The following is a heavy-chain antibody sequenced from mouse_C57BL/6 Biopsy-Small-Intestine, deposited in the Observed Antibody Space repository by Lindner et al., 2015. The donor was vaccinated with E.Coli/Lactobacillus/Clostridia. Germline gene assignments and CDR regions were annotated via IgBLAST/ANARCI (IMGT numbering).Heavy chain of an antibody. V-gene: IGHV1-42*01. CDR3: AGSEGLPHYYAMDY. CDR1: GYSFTGYY. Sequence: EVQLQESGPELVKPGASVKISCKASGYSFTGYYMSWVKHSPEKSLEWIGEINPSTGDTTYNQKFKAKATLTVDKSSSTAYMQLKSLTSEDSAVYYCAGSEGLPHYYAMDYWGQGTSVTVSS. CDR2: INPSTGDT. J-gene: IGHJ4*01. D-gene: IGHD3-1*01.